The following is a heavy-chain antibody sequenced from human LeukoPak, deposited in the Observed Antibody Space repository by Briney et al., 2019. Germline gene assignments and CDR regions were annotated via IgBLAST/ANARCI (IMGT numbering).Heavy chain of an antibody. D-gene: IGHD3-22*01. CDR2: IYTSGST. J-gene: IGHJ3*02. Sequence: SETLSLTCTVSGGSISSYYWSWIRQPAGKGLEWIGRIYTSGSTTYNPSLKSRVTMSVDTSKNQFSLKLSSVTAADTAVYYCAREVGDNSGYYWLNSFDIWGQGTMVTVSS. CDR1: GGSISSYY. V-gene: IGHV4-4*07. CDR3: AREVGDNSGYYWLNSFDI.